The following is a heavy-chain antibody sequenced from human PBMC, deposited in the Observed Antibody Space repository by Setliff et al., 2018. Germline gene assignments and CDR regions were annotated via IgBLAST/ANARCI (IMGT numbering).Heavy chain of an antibody. CDR2: IYTSWST. CDR1: GDPMSSRRYY. V-gene: IGHV4-61*09. J-gene: IGHJ6*03. CDR3: ARMSGFLYMDV. Sequence: SETLSLTCTVSGDPMSSRRYYWAWIRQPAGKGLEWTGQIYTSWSTNYNPSLKSRVTMSVDTTKNQFSLKLTSVTAADTAVYYCARMSGFLYMDVWGKGTPVTVSS. D-gene: IGHD3-3*01.